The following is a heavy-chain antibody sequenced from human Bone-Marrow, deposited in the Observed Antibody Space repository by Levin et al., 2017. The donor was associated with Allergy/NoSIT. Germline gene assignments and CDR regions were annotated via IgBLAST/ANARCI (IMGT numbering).Heavy chain of an antibody. CDR3: AREKPGYCSSTSCDNWFDP. Sequence: GGSLRLSCAASGFTFSSYSMNWVRQAPGKGLEWVSSISSSSSYIYYADSVKGRFTISRDNAKNSLYLQMNSLRAEDTAVYYCAREKPGYCSSTSCDNWFDPWGQGTLVTVSS. CDR2: ISSSSSYI. D-gene: IGHD2-2*01. CDR1: GFTFSSYS. V-gene: IGHV3-21*01. J-gene: IGHJ5*02.